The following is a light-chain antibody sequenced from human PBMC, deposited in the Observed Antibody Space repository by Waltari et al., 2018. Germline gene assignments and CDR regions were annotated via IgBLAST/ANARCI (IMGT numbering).Light chain of an antibody. V-gene: IGLV2-23*02. Sequence: QSALTQPASVSGSPGQSITISCTGTSTDVGIYNLVSWYQQHPTKVPKLIIYEVSKRPSGVSNRFSGSKSGNTASLTISGLQAEDEADYYCSLYAGSGTSVVFGGGTKLTVL. CDR3: SLYAGSGTSVV. CDR1: STDVGIYNL. CDR2: EVS. J-gene: IGLJ2*01.